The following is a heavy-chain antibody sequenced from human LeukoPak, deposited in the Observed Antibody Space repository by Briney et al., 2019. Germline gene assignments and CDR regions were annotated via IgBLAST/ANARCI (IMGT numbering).Heavy chain of an antibody. J-gene: IGHJ6*03. CDR2: IDDDGTDT. D-gene: IGHD3-3*01. Sequence: PGGSLRLSCVASGFTSGNYWMHWVRQAPGKGPEWVSRIDDDGTDTHYAVSWKDGLTISTAHAKNTLYLQMNSLRGEDTAVYYCARGMLSSAGYHWYYYMDVWGKGAMVTVSS. CDR3: ARGMLSSAGYHWYYYMDV. V-gene: IGHV3-74*01. CDR1: GFTSGNYW.